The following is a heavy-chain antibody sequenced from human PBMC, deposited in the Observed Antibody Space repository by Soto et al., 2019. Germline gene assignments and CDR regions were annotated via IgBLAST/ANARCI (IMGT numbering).Heavy chain of an antibody. D-gene: IGHD3-10*01. J-gene: IGHJ6*02. CDR2: ISYDGSNK. Sequence: GGSLRLSCAASGFPFSSYAMHWVSPAPGKGLEWVTVISYDGSNKYYADSVKGRFTISRDNSKNTLYLQMNSLRAEDTAVYYCARNGMITMVRGVRAYYYYGMDVWGQGTTVTVSS. CDR1: GFPFSSYA. CDR3: ARNGMITMVRGVRAYYYYGMDV. V-gene: IGHV3-30-3*01.